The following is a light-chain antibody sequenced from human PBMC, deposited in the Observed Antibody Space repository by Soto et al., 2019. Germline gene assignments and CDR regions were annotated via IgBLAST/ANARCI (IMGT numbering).Light chain of an antibody. CDR1: QSVSNY. V-gene: IGKV1-27*01. CDR3: QKYNRAPLA. Sequence: MTQSPATLSVSPGDRATLSCRASQSVSNYVAWYQQKPGNVPKLLIYSASTLQSGVPSRFSGSGSGTDFTLTISSLQPEDVATYYCQKYNRAPLAFGPGTKVDIK. CDR2: SAS. J-gene: IGKJ3*01.